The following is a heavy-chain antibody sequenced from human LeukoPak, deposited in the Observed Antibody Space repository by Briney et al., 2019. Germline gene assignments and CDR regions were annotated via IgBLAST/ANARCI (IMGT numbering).Heavy chain of an antibody. D-gene: IGHD6-19*01. Sequence: ASVKVSCKASGYTFTSYYMHWVRQAPGQGLEWMGIINPSGGSTSYAQKFQGRVTMTRDTSTSTVYMELSSLRSEDTAVYYCARGRGSGWYRSSSYYFDYWGQGTPVTVSS. V-gene: IGHV1-46*01. CDR3: ARGRGSGWYRSSSYYFDY. CDR2: INPSGGST. CDR1: GYTFTSYY. J-gene: IGHJ4*02.